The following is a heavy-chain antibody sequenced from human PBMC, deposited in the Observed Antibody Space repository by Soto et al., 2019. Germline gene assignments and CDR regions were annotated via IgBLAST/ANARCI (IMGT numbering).Heavy chain of an antibody. CDR3: ARGEMATIAAIDY. CDR2: IYHSGST. V-gene: IGHV4-30-2*01. D-gene: IGHD5-12*01. CDR1: GGSISSGGYS. Sequence: PSETLSLTCAVSGGSISSGGYSWSWIRQPPGKGLEWIGYIYHSGSTYYNPSPKSRVTISVDRSKNQFSLKLSSVTAADTAVYYCARGEMATIAAIDYWGQGTLVTVSS. J-gene: IGHJ4*02.